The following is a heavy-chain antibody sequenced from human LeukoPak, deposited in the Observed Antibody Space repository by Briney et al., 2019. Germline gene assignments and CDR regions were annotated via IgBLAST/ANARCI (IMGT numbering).Heavy chain of an antibody. CDR3: AGTTHEGDSVGATLFDY. Sequence: SETLSLTCAVYGGSFSGYYWSWIRQPPGKGLEWIGEINHSGSTNYNPSPKSRVTISVDTSKNQFSLKLSSVTAADTAVYYCAGTTHEGDSVGATLFDYWGQGTLVTVSS. V-gene: IGHV4-34*01. CDR2: INHSGST. D-gene: IGHD1-26*01. J-gene: IGHJ4*02. CDR1: GGSFSGYY.